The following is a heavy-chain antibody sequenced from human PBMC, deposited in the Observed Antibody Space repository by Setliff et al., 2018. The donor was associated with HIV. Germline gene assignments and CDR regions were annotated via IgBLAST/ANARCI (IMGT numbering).Heavy chain of an antibody. J-gene: IGHJ4*02. D-gene: IGHD6-19*01. CDR2: IYTSGRT. V-gene: IGHV4-4*07. CDR1: GGSISSYY. CDR3: ARGVRDNSGWSSYYFDY. Sequence: PSETLSLTCTVSGGSISSYYWSWIRQPAGKGLEWIGRIYTSGRTNYNPSLESRVTTSVDTSKKQFSLRLTSVTAADTAVYYCARGVRDNSGWSSYYFDYWGQGTLVTVSS.